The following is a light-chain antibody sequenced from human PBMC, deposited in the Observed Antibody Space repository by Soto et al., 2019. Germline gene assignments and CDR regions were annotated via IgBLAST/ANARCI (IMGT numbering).Light chain of an antibody. J-gene: IGKJ5*01. CDR3: QQRSNWPPSIT. V-gene: IGKV3-11*01. CDR1: QRVTTF. Sequence: EIVLTQSPATLSLSPGERATLSCRASQRVTTFLAWYQQKPGQAPRLLIYDASDRAPGIPARFSGSGSATDFTLTINNLEPEDFAVYYCQQRSNWPPSITFGQGTRLEIK. CDR2: DAS.